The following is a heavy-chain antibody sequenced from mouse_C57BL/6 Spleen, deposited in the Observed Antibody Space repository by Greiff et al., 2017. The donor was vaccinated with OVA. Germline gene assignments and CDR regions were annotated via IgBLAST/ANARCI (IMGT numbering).Heavy chain of an antibody. CDR2: ISSGSSTI. V-gene: IGHV5-17*01. D-gene: IGHD1-1*01. CDR1: GFTFSDYG. Sequence: DVHLVESGGGLVKPGGSLKLSCAASGFTFSDYGMHWVRQAPEKGLEWVAYISSGSSTIYYADTVKGRFTISRDNAKNTLFLQMTSLRSEDTAMYYCARGDYYGSSLLDYWGQGTSVTVSS. J-gene: IGHJ4*01. CDR3: ARGDYYGSSLLDY.